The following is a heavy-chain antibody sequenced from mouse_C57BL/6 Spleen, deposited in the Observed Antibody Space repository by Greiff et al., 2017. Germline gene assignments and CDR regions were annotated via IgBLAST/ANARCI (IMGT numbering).Heavy chain of an antibody. CDR3: TRTGEGSWFAY. CDR2: IDPETGGT. CDR1: GYTFTDYE. J-gene: IGHJ3*01. Sequence: QVQLKESGAELVRPGASVTLSCKASGYTFTDYEMHWVKQTPVHGLEWIGAIDPETGGTAYNQKFKGKAILTADKSSSTAYMELRSLTSEDSAVYYCTRTGEGSWFAYWGQGTLVTVSA. V-gene: IGHV1-15*01.